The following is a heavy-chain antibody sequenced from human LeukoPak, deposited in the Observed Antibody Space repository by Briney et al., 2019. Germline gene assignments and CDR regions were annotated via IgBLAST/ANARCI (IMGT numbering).Heavy chain of an antibody. V-gene: IGHV5-10-1*01. D-gene: IGHD4-17*01. Sequence: GESLRISCQGSGYSFTSYWISWVRQLPGKGLEWMGRIDPSDSYTNYSPSFQGHVTISADKSISTAYLQWSSLKASDTAMYYCARRGYGDYTNGFDYWGQGTLVTVSS. CDR1: GYSFTSYW. CDR3: ARRGYGDYTNGFDY. CDR2: IDPSDSYT. J-gene: IGHJ4*02.